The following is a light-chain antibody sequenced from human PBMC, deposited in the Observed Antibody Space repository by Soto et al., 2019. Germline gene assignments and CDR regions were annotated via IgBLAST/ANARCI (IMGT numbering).Light chain of an antibody. CDR2: GAS. V-gene: IGKV3-20*01. CDR3: QQYATTPWT. J-gene: IGKJ1*01. CDR1: QSVSGKN. Sequence: IVLTQSPGTLSLSPGERASLSCRASQSVSGKNLAWYQQKPGQAPRLLIFGASSRATGIPDRFSGSGSGTDFTLTISRLEPEDFAVYCCQQYATTPWTFGQGTKVEIK.